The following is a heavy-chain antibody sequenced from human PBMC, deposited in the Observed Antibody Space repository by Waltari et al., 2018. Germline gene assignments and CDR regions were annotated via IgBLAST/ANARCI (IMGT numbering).Heavy chain of an antibody. CDR1: GFTFSSYS. CDR2: ISSSSGYI. CDR3: ARDPCSGGSCPLS. J-gene: IGHJ5*02. Sequence: EVQLVESGGGLVKPGGSLRLSCAPSGFTFSSYSMNWVRQAPGKGLEWVSSISSSSGYIYYADSVKGRFTISRDNAKNSLYLQMNSLRAEDTAVYYCARDPCSGGSCPLSWGQGTLVTVSS. V-gene: IGHV3-21*01. D-gene: IGHD2-15*01.